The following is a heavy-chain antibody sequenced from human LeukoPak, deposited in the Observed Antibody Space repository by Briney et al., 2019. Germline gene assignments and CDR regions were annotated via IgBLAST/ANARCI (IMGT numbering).Heavy chain of an antibody. Sequence: GESLKISCEGSGYSFASYWIGWVRQMPGKGLEWMGIIYPGDSDTRYSPSFQGQVTISADKSISTAYLQWLSLKASDTAMYYCARLRCSNWYDNFDYWGQGTLVTVSS. D-gene: IGHD6-13*01. CDR2: IYPGDSDT. CDR3: ARLRCSNWYDNFDY. J-gene: IGHJ4*02. V-gene: IGHV5-51*01. CDR1: GYSFASYW.